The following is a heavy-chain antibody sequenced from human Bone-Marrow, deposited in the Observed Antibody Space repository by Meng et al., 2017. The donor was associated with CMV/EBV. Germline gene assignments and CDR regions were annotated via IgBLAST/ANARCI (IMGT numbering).Heavy chain of an antibody. CDR3: ARRVEWLLFDY. J-gene: IGHJ4*02. CDR1: GFTFDDYG. CDR2: INWNGGST. V-gene: IGHV3-20*04. Sequence: SCAASGFTFDDYGMSWVRQAPGKGLEWVSGINWNGGSTGYADSVKGRFTIPRDNAKNSLYLQMNSLRAEDTALYYCARRVEWLLFDYWGQGTLVTVSS. D-gene: IGHD3-3*01.